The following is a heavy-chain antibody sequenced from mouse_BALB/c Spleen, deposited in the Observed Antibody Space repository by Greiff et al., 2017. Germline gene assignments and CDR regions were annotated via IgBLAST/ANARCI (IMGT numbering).Heavy chain of an antibody. V-gene: IGHV1-15*01. CDR2: IDPETGGT. CDR1: GYTFTDYE. J-gene: IGHJ2*01. CDR3: TTGTYFDY. Sequence: QVQLQQSGAELVRPGASVTLSCKASGYTFTDYEMHWVKQTPVHGLEWIGAIDPETGGTAYNQKFKGKATLTADKSSSTAYMELRSLTSEDSAVYYCTTGTYFDYWGQGTTLTVSS. D-gene: IGHD4-1*01.